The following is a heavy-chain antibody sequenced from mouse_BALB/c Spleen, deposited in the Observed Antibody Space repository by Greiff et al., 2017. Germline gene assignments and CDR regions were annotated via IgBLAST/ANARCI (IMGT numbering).Heavy chain of an antibody. CDR1: GFTFSSYA. D-gene: IGHD1-2*01. CDR2: ISSGGST. J-gene: IGHJ2*01. CDR3: ATTTATYYFDY. Sequence: EVQVVESGGGLVKPGGSLKLSCAASGFTFSSYAMSWVRQTPEKRLEWVASISSGGSTYYPDSVKGRFTISRDNARNILYLQMSSLRSEDTAMYYCATTTATYYFDYWGQGTTLTVSS. V-gene: IGHV5-6-5*01.